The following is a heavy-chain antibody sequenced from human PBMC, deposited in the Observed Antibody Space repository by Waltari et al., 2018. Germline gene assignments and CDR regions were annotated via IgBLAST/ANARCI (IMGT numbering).Heavy chain of an antibody. J-gene: IGHJ5*02. CDR2: INHSGRS. CDR1: GFSFTNAW. V-gene: IGHV4-4*02. Sequence: AQLVESGGGLVKPGGSLTLSCVASGFSFTNAWMNWVRQTPGKGLEWIGEINHSGRSNYNPSLKSQVTISKDTSKNQFSLKMSSVTAADTAVYYCARESPGYRSGFDPWGQGTLVTVSS. D-gene: IGHD6-19*01. CDR3: ARESPGYRSGFDP.